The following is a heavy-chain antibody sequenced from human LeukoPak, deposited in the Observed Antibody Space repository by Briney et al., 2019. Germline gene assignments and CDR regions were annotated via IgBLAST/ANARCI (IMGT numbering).Heavy chain of an antibody. CDR1: GFTFSTYI. D-gene: IGHD1-26*01. CDR3: AKGSGTHFVHDF. Sequence: GSLRLSCAASGFTFSTYIMNWVRQAAGKGLEWVSAISGSGDSTYYADSVKGRFTISRDNSKNTLYLQVNSLRAEDTAVYYRAKGSGTHFVHDFWGQGTLVTVSS. V-gene: IGHV3-23*01. J-gene: IGHJ4*02. CDR2: ISGSGDST.